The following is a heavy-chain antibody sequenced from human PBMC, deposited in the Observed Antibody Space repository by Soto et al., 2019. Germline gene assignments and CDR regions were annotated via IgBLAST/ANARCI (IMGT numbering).Heavy chain of an antibody. D-gene: IGHD4-17*01. J-gene: IGHJ5*02. V-gene: IGHV3-15*07. Sequence: GGSLRLSCAASGFTFSNAWMNWVRQAPGKGLEWVGRIKSKTDGGTTDYAAPVKGRFTISRDDSKNTLYLQMNSLKTEDTAVYYCTTDTDYGDYNWFDPWGQGTLVTVSS. CDR1: GFTFSNAW. CDR2: IKSKTDGGTT. CDR3: TTDTDYGDYNWFDP.